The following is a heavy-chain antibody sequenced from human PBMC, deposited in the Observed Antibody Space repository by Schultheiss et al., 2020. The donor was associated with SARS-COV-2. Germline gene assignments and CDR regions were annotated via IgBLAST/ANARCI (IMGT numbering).Heavy chain of an antibody. J-gene: IGHJ6*02. CDR2: ISYDGSNK. CDR1: GFTFSSYG. CDR3: ARQGIWDGMDV. Sequence: GGSLRLSCAASGFTFSSYGMHWVRQAPGKGLEWVAVISYDGSNKYYADSVKGRFTISRDNSKNTLYLQMNSLRAEDTAVYYCARQGIWDGMDVWGQGTTVTVSS. D-gene: IGHD2-15*01. V-gene: IGHV3-30*19.